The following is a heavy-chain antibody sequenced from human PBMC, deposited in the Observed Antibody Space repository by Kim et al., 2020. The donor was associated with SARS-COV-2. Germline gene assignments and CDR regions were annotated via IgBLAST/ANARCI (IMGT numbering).Heavy chain of an antibody. CDR3: ARDFPWFREIVGNFYYYGMDV. Sequence: SETLSLTCTVSGGSISSGDYYWSWIRQPPGKGLEWIGYIYYSGSTYYNPSIKSRVTTSVDTSKNQFSLKLSSVTAADTAVYYCARDFPWFREIVGNFYYYGMDVWGQGTTVTVSS. CDR1: GGSISSGDYY. CDR2: IYYSGST. D-gene: IGHD1-26*01. V-gene: IGHV4-30-4*01. J-gene: IGHJ6*02.